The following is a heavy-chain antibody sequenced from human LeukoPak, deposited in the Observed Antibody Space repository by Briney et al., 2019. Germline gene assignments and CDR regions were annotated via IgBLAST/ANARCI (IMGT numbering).Heavy chain of an antibody. CDR2: IKQDGSEK. CDR3: ARGTRNFDL. CDR1: GFSFNSYW. D-gene: IGHD1-14*01. V-gene: IGHV3-7*04. Sequence: PGGSLRLSCAASGFSFNSYWMSWVRQAPGKGPEWVANIKQDGSEKYYVDSVKGRFTISRDNAKSSLYLQMNSLRVEDTALYYCARGTRNFDLWGRGTLLSVSS. J-gene: IGHJ2*01.